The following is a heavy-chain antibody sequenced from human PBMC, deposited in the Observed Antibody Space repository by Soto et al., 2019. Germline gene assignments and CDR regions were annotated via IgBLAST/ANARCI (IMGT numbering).Heavy chain of an antibody. D-gene: IGHD2-2*03. V-gene: IGHV1-8*01. CDR3: ASYGYCSSTSCYGGEANWFDP. J-gene: IGHJ5*02. CDR1: GYTFTSYD. CDR2: MNPSTGNT. Sequence: GASVKVSCXASGYTFTSYDIIWVRQATGQGLEWMGWMNPSTGNTDSAEKFQGRLTMTRNTSISTVYMELSSLSFEDTAVYYCASYGYCSSTSCYGGEANWFDPWGQGTLVTVSS.